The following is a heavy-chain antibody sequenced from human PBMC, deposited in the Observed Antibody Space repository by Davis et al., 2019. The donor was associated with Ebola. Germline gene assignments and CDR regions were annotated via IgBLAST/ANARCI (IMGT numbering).Heavy chain of an antibody. D-gene: IGHD1-14*01. CDR3: ARSRGITWFDP. CDR2: INHSGST. Sequence: SDTLSLTCAVYGASFSGYYWSWIRQPPGKGLEWIGEINHSGSTNYNPSIKSRVTISVDTSKNQFSLKLSSVTAADTAVYYCARSRGITWFDPWGQGTLVTVSS. J-gene: IGHJ5*02. CDR1: GASFSGYY. V-gene: IGHV4-34*01.